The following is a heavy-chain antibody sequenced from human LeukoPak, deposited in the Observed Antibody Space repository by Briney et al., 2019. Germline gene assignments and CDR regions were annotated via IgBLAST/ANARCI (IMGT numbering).Heavy chain of an antibody. CDR2: ISSHTGDT. D-gene: IGHD4-17*01. CDR1: GYVFTSYG. CDR3: ARDVRRLQLSTYFFDF. V-gene: IGHV1-18*01. J-gene: IGHJ4*02. Sequence: ASVRVSCKASGYVFTSYGISWVRQAPGQGLEWMGWISSHTGDTRYAQRFQDRVTMTTDISTTTAYLDLRSLRFDDTADYYCARDVRRLQLSTYFFDFWGQGTLVSVSS.